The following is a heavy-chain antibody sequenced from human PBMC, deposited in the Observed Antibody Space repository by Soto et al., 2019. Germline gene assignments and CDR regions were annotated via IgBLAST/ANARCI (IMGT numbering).Heavy chain of an antibody. V-gene: IGHV4-4*02. Sequence: PSDTLSLTCDVTGRSISSSNWWSWVRQPPGKGLEWIGEIYHSGSTNYNPSLKSRGTISVDKSKNLFSLKLSSVTAADTAVYYCASFFGAATFSRSGYWGQGTLVTVS. CDR2: IYHSGST. D-gene: IGHD2-15*01. CDR1: GRSISSSNW. CDR3: ASFFGAATFSRSGY. J-gene: IGHJ4*02.